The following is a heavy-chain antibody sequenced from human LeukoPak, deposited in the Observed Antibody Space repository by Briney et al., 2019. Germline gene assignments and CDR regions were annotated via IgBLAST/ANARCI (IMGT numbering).Heavy chain of an antibody. J-gene: IGHJ4*02. CDR3: AGAATQGLRLGWYFDY. V-gene: IGHV4-39*07. D-gene: IGHD5-12*01. CDR2: IYYSGST. Sequence: PSETLSLTCTVSGGSISSSSYYWGWIRQPPGKGLEWIGSIYYSGSTYYNPSLKSRVTISVDTSKNQFSLKLSSVTAADTAVYYCAGAATQGLRLGWYFDYWGQGTLVTVSS. CDR1: GGSISSSSYY.